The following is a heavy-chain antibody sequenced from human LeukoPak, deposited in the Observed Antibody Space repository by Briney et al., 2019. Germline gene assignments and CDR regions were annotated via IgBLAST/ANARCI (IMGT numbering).Heavy chain of an antibody. J-gene: IGHJ4*02. CDR3: AREDIEYSSSGFDY. D-gene: IGHD6-6*01. CDR2: ISSSSSTI. V-gene: IGHV3-48*01. Sequence: GGSLRLSCAASGFTFSSYSMNWVRQAPGKGLEWVSYISSSSSTIYYADSVKGRFTISRDNAKNSLYLQMNSLRAEDTAVYYCAREDIEYSSSGFDYWGQGTLVTVSS. CDR1: GFTFSSYS.